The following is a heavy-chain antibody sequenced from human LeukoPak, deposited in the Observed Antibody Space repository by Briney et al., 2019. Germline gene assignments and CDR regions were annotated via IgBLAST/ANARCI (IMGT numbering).Heavy chain of an antibody. CDR3: ARVDYGGNGFDY. CDR1: GFTFSSYE. D-gene: IGHD4-23*01. J-gene: IGHJ4*02. V-gene: IGHV3-48*03. CDR2: ISSSGSTI. Sequence: QPGGSLRLSCAASGFTFSSYEMNWVRQAPGKGLEWASYISSSGSTIYYADSVKGRFTISRDNAKNSLYLQMNSLRAEDTAVYYCARVDYGGNGFDYWGQGTLVTVSS.